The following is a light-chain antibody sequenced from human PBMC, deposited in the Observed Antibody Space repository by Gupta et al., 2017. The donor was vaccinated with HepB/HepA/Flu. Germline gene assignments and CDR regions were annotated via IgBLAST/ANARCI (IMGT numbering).Light chain of an antibody. CDR2: TAS. V-gene: IGKV1-39*01. CDR1: QKINSY. Sequence: DIQMTQSPSSLSASVGDRVTITCRASQKINSYLNWYQHKPGRAPKLLIYTASSLQSGVPSRISGSGFGTDFTLTISRLQPEDFANYYCQQSDSGPFTFGQGTQLEIK. CDR3: QQSDSGPFT. J-gene: IGKJ5*01.